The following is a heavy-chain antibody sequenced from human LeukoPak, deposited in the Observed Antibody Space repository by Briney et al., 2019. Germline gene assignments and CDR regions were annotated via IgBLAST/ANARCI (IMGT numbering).Heavy chain of an antibody. V-gene: IGHV4-61*02. CDR1: GGSISSGSYY. J-gene: IGHJ4*02. CDR3: ARLKIGAYFDY. CDR2: IYTSGST. D-gene: IGHD3-16*01. Sequence: SETLSLTCTVSGGSISSGSYYWSWIRQPAGKGLEWIGRIYTSGSTNYNPSLKSRVTISVDTSKNQYSLKLNSVTAADTAVYYCARLKIGAYFDYWGQGTLVTVSS.